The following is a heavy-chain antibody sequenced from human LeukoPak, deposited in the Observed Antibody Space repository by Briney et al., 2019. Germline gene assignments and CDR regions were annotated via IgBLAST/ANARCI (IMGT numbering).Heavy chain of an antibody. V-gene: IGHV3-30*03. CDR3: ARGLNSGTTFDY. CDR1: GFTFSSYG. D-gene: IGHD1-1*01. J-gene: IGHJ4*02. CDR2: ISYDGSNK. Sequence: PGGSLRLSCAASGFTFSSYGMHWVRQAPGKGLEWVAVISYDGSNKYYADSVKGRFTISRDNSKNTLYLQMNSLRAGDTAVYYCARGLNSGTTFDYWGQGTLVTVSS.